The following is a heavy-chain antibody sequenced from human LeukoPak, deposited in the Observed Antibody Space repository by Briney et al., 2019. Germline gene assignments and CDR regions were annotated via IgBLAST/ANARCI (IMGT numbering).Heavy chain of an antibody. D-gene: IGHD2-2*01. Sequence: SGGSLRLSRAASGFAFFSYSMTWVRQAPGKGLEWVSGISDSSGNTYYADSVKGRFTISRDNSKNTLYLQMNSLRTDDTAMYYCAKAVAVCCSHTNCFAFASWGQGRLVTVSS. CDR1: GFAFFSYS. V-gene: IGHV3-23*01. CDR3: AKAVAVCCSHTNCFAFAS. CDR2: ISDSSGNT. J-gene: IGHJ4*02.